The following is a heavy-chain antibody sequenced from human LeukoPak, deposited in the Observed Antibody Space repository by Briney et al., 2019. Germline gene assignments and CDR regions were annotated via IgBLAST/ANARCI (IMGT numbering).Heavy chain of an antibody. CDR1: GYTFTGYF. CDR2: INPNSGGT. V-gene: IGHV1-2*02. Sequence: ASVKVSCKASGYTFTGYFIHWVRQAPGQGLEWVGWINPNSGGTNYAQKFQGRVTMTRDTSISTAYMELSSLRSEDMAVYYCARDLWSSSWFDYWGQGTLVTVSS. CDR3: ARDLWSSSWFDY. D-gene: IGHD6-13*01. J-gene: IGHJ4*02.